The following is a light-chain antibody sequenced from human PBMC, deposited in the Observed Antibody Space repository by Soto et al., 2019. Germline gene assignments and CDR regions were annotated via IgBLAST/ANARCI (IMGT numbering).Light chain of an antibody. CDR1: QDINTY. CDR2: GAS. Sequence: ATPPWFRRQKDTLSCRASQDINTYLGWYQQNRGEARSLLVYGASSRATSIPDRFSGSGSGTDFTITISRLEPEDAVVYYCQQYGSSRTFGQGTKVDI. CDR3: QQYGSSRT. V-gene: IGKV3-20*01. J-gene: IGKJ1*01.